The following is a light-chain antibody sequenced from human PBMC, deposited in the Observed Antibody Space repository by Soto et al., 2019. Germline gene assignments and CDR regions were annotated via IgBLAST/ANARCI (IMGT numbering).Light chain of an antibody. V-gene: IGKV1-39*01. CDR2: DAS. J-gene: IGKJ2*01. CDR1: QSISNY. Sequence: QITQSPSSLAASVGDRVTITGRASQSISNYLNWSQQKPGKAPNLLIYDASSLLSGVPPRCSSSGSGTDFTLTISSLQPEDFSIYYCQQSDSTPYTFGQGTKVDIK. CDR3: QQSDSTPYT.